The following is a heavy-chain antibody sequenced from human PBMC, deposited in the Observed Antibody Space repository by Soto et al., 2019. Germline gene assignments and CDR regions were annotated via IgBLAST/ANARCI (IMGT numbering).Heavy chain of an antibody. CDR1: GGSISSYY. V-gene: IGHV4-59*08. CDR3: ARLWGGYFDY. CDR2: IYYSGST. J-gene: IGHJ4*02. Sequence: SETLSLTCTVSGGSISSYYWSWIRQPPGKGLEWIGYIYYSGSTNYNPSLKSRVTISVDTSKNQFSLKLSSVTAADTAVYYCARLWGGYFDYWGQGTLVTVSS. D-gene: IGHD2-15*01.